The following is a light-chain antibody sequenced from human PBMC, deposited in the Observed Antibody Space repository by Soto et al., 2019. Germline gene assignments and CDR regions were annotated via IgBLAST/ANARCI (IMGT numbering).Light chain of an antibody. Sequence: IVLSQSPYSLSLSPGDRATFTCRASQSVGRFLAWYRQKPGQAPRLLIYDTSNRVTGLPARFSGSGSGTDFTLTINSLEPEDFAVYYCQQRSDWPLTFGPGTKVDIK. J-gene: IGKJ3*01. CDR2: DTS. CDR1: QSVGRF. V-gene: IGKV3-11*01. CDR3: QQRSDWPLT.